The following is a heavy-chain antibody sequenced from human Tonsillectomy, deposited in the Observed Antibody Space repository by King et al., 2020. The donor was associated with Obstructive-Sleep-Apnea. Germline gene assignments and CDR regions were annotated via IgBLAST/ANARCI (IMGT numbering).Heavy chain of an antibody. D-gene: IGHD3-16*01. Sequence: QLQESGPGLVKPSETLSLICNVSGGSMRNHYWSWIRQPPGAGLEWIAAMFYSGTTHYNPSLRSRVSISVDTSKNQVSLKLSSVTAADTAIYYCAREDLVYVWGSYVDFWGQGTLVTVSS. CDR2: MFYSGTT. J-gene: IGHJ4*02. CDR1: GGSMRNHY. CDR3: AREDLVYVWGSYVDF. V-gene: IGHV4-59*11.